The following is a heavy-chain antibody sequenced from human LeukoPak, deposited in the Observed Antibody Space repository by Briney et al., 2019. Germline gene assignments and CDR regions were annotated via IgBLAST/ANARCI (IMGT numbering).Heavy chain of an antibody. J-gene: IGHJ4*02. CDR1: GGSISSSSYY. V-gene: IGHV4-39*07. D-gene: IGHD1-1*01. CDR2: IYYSGST. Sequence: SETLSLTCTVSGGSISSSSYYWGWIRQPPGKGLEWIGSIYYSGSTYYNPSLKSRVTISVDTSKNQFSLKLSSVTAADMAIYYCARGPGHSFKYWGQGTRVTVSS. CDR3: ARGPGHSFKY.